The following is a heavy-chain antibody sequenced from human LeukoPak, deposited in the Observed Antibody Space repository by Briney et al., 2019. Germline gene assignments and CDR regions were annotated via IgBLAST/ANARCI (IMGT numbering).Heavy chain of an antibody. CDR3: ARGSGSHFDY. V-gene: IGHV3-13*04. CDR1: GFTFRSYG. CDR2: IGAADDT. D-gene: IGHD1-26*01. J-gene: IGHJ4*02. Sequence: GGSLRLSCAASGFTFRSYGMFWVRQTTGKGLEWVSTIGAADDTYYLGSVRGRFTISRESAKDSLYLQMNSLRAGDTAVYYCARGSGSHFDYWGQGTLVTVSS.